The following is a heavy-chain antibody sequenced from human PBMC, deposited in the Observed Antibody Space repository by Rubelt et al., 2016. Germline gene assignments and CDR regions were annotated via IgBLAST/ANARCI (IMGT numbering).Heavy chain of an antibody. CDR3: ARVTEWPTGNALDF. V-gene: IGHV4-4*07. D-gene: IGHD3-3*01. Sequence: QVQLQESGPGLVKPSEALSLTCTVSGGSISSYYWSWIRQPAGKGLEWIGRIYPSGSSNYNPSLKSRVTMSVDTSKNHFSLKLSSVTAADTAVYYCARVTEWPTGNALDFWGQGRMVTVSS. J-gene: IGHJ3*01. CDR2: IYPSGSS. CDR1: GGSISSYY.